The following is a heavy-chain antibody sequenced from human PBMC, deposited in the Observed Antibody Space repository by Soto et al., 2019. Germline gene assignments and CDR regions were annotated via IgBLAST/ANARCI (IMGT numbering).Heavy chain of an antibody. J-gene: IGHJ4*02. CDR1: GFTFSSYS. Sequence: PGGSLRLSCAASGFTFSSYSMNWVRQAPGKGLEWVSYISSSSSTIYYADSVKGRFTISRDNAKNSLYLQMNSLRDEDTAAYYCARGPPRPDYGDYDPIFDYWGQGTLVTVSS. CDR3: ARGPPRPDYGDYDPIFDY. CDR2: ISSSSSTI. D-gene: IGHD4-17*01. V-gene: IGHV3-48*02.